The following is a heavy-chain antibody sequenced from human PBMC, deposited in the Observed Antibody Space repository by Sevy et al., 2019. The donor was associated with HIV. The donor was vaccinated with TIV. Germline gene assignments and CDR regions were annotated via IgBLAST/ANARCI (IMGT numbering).Heavy chain of an antibody. CDR2: ISGSGGST. D-gene: IGHD2-15*01. V-gene: IGHV3-23*01. J-gene: IGHJ4*02. CDR3: ANSPLRCSGGSCYGTDY. Sequence: GGSLRLSCAASGFTFSSYAMSWVRQAPGKGLEWVSAISGSGGSTYYADSVKGRFTNSRDNSKNTLYLQMISLRAEDTAVYYCANSPLRCSGGSCYGTDYWGQGTLVTVSS. CDR1: GFTFSSYA.